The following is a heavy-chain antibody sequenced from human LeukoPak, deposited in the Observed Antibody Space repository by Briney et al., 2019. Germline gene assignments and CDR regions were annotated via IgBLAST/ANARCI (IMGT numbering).Heavy chain of an antibody. CDR2: IRSKANSYAT. CDR1: GFTFSGSA. CDR3: TRPNGDYWYFDL. D-gene: IGHD4-17*01. Sequence: GGSLRPSCAAPGFTFSGSAMHWVRQASGKGLEWVGRIRSKANSYATAYVASVKGRFTISRDDSKNTAYLQMNSLKTEDTAVYYCTRPNGDYWYFDLWGRGTLVTVSS. J-gene: IGHJ2*01. V-gene: IGHV3-73*01.